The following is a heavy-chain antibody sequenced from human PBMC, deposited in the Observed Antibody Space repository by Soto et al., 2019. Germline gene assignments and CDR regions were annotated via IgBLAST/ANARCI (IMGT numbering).Heavy chain of an antibody. J-gene: IGHJ4*02. CDR3: ARVGHTYGGNLRFDY. V-gene: IGHV1-18*01. Sequence: ASVKVSCKASGYTFTSYGISWVRQAPGQGLEWMGWISAYNGNTNYAQKLQGRVTMTTDTSTSTAYMELRSLRSDDTAVYYCARVGHTYGGNLRFDYWGQGTLVTVSS. D-gene: IGHD4-17*01. CDR1: GYTFTSYG. CDR2: ISAYNGNT.